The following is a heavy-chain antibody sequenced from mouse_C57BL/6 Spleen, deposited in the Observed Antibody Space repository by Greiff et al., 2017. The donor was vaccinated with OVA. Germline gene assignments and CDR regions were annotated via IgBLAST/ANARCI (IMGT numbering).Heavy chain of an antibody. CDR2: IDPENGDT. CDR1: GFNIKDDY. D-gene: IGHD1-1*01. Sequence: VHVKQSGAELVRPGASVKLSCTASGFNIKDDYMHWVKQRPEQGLEWIGWIDPENGDTEYASKFQGKATITADTSSNTAYLQLSSLTSEDTAVYYCTTLYYGRGYFDYWGQGTTLTVSS. V-gene: IGHV14-4*01. CDR3: TTLYYGRGYFDY. J-gene: IGHJ2*01.